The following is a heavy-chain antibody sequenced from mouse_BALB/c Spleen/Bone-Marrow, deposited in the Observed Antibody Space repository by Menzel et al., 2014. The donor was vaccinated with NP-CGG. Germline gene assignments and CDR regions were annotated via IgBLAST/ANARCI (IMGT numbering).Heavy chain of an antibody. CDR1: GYSFTDYN. D-gene: IGHD2-3*01. J-gene: IGHJ3*01. Sequence: VQLQQSGPELEKPGASVKMSCKASGYSFTDYNINWVKQSNGKSLEWIGNIDPSYGGTTYNQKFKGKATLTVDKSSSTVYMQLKSLTSEDSAVYYCARGHDGYRTWFAYWGQETLVTVSA. CDR3: ARGHDGYRTWFAY. CDR2: IDPSYGGT. V-gene: IGHV1-39*01.